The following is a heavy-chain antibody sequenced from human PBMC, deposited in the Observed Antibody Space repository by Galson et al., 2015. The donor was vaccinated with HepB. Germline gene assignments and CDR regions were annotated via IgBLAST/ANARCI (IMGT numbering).Heavy chain of an antibody. CDR2: ISSHGDST. J-gene: IGHJ4*02. D-gene: IGHD5-12*01. CDR3: VKCQQGYSGYDYLDY. V-gene: IGHV3-64D*06. Sequence: SLRLSCAASGFTFSSYAMHWVRQAAGKGLDFVSAISSHGDSTYYADSVKGRFTISRDNSKNTLYLQMSSLRAEDTALYYCVKCQQGYSGYDYLDYWGQGTLVTVSS. CDR1: GFTFSSYA.